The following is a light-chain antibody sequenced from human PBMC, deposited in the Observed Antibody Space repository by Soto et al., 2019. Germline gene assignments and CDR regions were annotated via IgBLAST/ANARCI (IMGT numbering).Light chain of an antibody. Sequence: QSALTRSASVSGSPGQSVTISCTGTSSDVGSYNLVSWYQQHPGKAPKLMIYEGNQRPSGISNRFSGSKSGNTASLTISGLQAEDEADYYCCSYAGSPYVFGTGTKVTVL. CDR3: CSYAGSPYV. J-gene: IGLJ1*01. CDR2: EGN. V-gene: IGLV2-23*01. CDR1: SSDVGSYNL.